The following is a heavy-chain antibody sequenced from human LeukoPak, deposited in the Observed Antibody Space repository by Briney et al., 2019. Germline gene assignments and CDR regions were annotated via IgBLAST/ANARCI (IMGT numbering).Heavy chain of an antibody. Sequence: GGSLRLSCAASGFTFSSFDMHWVRQPTGQGLEWVSTIETASDTYYPGSVEGRFTLSRDNAKNSLYLQMNSLTAGDTAVYYCARGPPRGKYYYMDVWGKGTTVTVSS. CDR2: IETASDT. CDR3: ARGPPRGKYYYMDV. D-gene: IGHD1-1*01. V-gene: IGHV3-13*01. J-gene: IGHJ6*03. CDR1: GFTFSSFD.